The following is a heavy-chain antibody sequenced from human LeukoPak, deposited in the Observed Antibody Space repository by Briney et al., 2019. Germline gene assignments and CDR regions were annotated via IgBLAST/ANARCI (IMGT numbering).Heavy chain of an antibody. V-gene: IGHV3-48*01. CDR3: ARKNYDFWSYFDY. CDR2: ISSSSSTI. D-gene: IGHD3-3*01. J-gene: IGHJ4*02. Sequence: GGSLRLSCAASGFTFSSYSMNWVRQAPGKGLEWVSYISSSSSTIYYADSVKGRFTISRDNAKNSLYLQMNSLRAEDTAVYYCARKNYDFWSYFDYWGQGTLVTVSS. CDR1: GFTFSSYS.